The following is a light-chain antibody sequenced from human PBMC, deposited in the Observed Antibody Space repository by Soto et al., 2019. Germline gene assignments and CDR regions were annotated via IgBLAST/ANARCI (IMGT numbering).Light chain of an antibody. CDR1: QGISNY. Sequence: DIPMTQSPSSLSASVGDRVTITCRASQGISNYLAWYQQKPGKVPRLLIYAASTLQSGVPSRFSGSGSGTDFTLTISSLQPEDVATYYCQKYNSAAATFGQGTKVEIK. V-gene: IGKV1-27*01. CDR2: AAS. CDR3: QKYNSAAAT. J-gene: IGKJ1*01.